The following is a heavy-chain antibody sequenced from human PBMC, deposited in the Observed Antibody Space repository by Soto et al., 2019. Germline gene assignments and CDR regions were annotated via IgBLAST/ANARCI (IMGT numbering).Heavy chain of an antibody. D-gene: IGHD3-22*01. CDR3: ASRRGYYYDSSGSLDAFDI. CDR1: GYSFASYW. Sequence: GESLKISCKGPGYSFASYWIGWVRQMPGKGLEWMGIIYPGDSDTRYSPSFQGQVTISADKSISTAYLQWSSLKASDTAMYYCASRRGYYYDSSGSLDAFDIWGQGTMVTVSS. V-gene: IGHV5-51*01. J-gene: IGHJ3*02. CDR2: IYPGDSDT.